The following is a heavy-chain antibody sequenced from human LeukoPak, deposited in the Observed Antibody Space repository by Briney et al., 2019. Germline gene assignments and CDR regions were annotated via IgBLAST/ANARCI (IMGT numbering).Heavy chain of an antibody. CDR2: IIPILGIA. CDR3: ARVPSIDYYYYYGMDV. Sequence: SVKVSCKASGGTFSSYAISWVRQAPGQGLEWMGRIIPILGIANYAQKSQGRVTITADKSTSTAYMELSSLRSEDTAVYYCARVPSIDYYYYYGMDVWGQGTTVTVSS. D-gene: IGHD6-6*01. V-gene: IGHV1-69*04. J-gene: IGHJ6*02. CDR1: GGTFSSYA.